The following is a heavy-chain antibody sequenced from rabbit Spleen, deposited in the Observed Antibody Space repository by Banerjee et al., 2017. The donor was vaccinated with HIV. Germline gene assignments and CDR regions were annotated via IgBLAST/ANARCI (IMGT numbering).Heavy chain of an antibody. CDR2: IDTGSSGFT. CDR1: GVSLNDKDV. J-gene: IGHJ6*01. V-gene: IGHV1S45*01. Sequence: DQLEESGGGLVKPEGSLTLTCKASGVSLNDKDVMCWVRQAPGKGLEWIACIDTGSSGFTYFASWAKGRFTISKTSSTTVTLQMTSLTAADTATYFCARDSGSSFSSYGMDLWGPGTLVTVS. D-gene: IGHD8-1*01. CDR3: ARDSGSSFSSYGMDL.